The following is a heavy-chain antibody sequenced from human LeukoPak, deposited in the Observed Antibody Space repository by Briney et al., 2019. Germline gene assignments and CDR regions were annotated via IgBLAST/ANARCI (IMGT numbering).Heavy chain of an antibody. CDR1: GDSISSGSYS. CDR3: ARDLGINDFGFDP. Sequence: PSETLSLTCAVSGDSISSGSYSWSWIRQPPGKGLEWIGHIYYSGSTYYNPSLKSRLNMSVDRSKNQLSLKLNSVTAADTAVYYCARDLGINDFGFDPWGQGTLVTVSS. D-gene: IGHD3-3*01. CDR2: IYYSGST. J-gene: IGHJ5*02. V-gene: IGHV4-30-4*07.